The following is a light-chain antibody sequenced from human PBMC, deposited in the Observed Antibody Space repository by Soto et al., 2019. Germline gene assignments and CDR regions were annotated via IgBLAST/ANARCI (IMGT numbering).Light chain of an antibody. Sequence: DIKITQSPSSLSRLVGDRVTITSRASQTMCRWLAWYQQKPGTAPQLLIYKASTSKSGVRSSCSGRGSGSAFTLTILSLEPDEFETCYSHRNRPHTTFGQGTRLENK. J-gene: IGKJ5*01. V-gene: IGKV1-5*03. CDR3: HRNRPHTT. CDR1: QTMCRW. CDR2: KAS.